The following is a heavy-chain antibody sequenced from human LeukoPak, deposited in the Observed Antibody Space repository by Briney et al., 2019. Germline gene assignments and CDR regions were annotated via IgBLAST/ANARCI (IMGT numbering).Heavy chain of an antibody. D-gene: IGHD4-17*01. V-gene: IGHV3-21*01. Sequence: GGSLRLSCAASGFTFSSYSMNWVRQAPGKGLEWVSSISSSSYIYYADSVKGRFTISRDNAKNSLYLQMNSLRAEDTAVYYCATAPYYGDYVRGGGFDYWGQGTLVTVSS. CDR1: GFTFSSYS. J-gene: IGHJ4*02. CDR2: ISSSSYI. CDR3: ATAPYYGDYVRGGGFDY.